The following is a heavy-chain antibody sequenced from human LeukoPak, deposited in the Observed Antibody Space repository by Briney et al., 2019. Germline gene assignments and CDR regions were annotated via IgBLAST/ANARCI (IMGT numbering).Heavy chain of an antibody. CDR2: ISSNGGST. V-gene: IGHV3-64*01. CDR3: ARDCTTRGTCY. D-gene: IGHD2-2*01. CDR1: GFTFSSYA. Sequence: GGSLRLSCAASGFTFSSYAMHWVRQAPGKGLEYVSAISSNGGSTYYANSVKGRFTISRDNSKNTLYLQMGSLRAEDMAVYYCARDCTTRGTCYWGQGTLVTVSS. J-gene: IGHJ4*02.